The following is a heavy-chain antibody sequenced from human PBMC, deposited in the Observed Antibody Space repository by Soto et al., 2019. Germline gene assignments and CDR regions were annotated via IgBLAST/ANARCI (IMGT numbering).Heavy chain of an antibody. J-gene: IGHJ4*02. CDR3: ARAIAGGYGHTTLDY. CDR2: INVYNGNT. V-gene: IGHV1-18*01. Sequence: QVQLVQSGAEVKKPGASVRVSCKASGYTFTTYGISWVRQAPGQGLEWMGWINVYNGNTNYAQKVQGRVTTTADTSTTTAYMDLRSLRPDDTAVYYCARAIAGGYGHTTLDYWGQGTLVTVSS. D-gene: IGHD5-18*01. CDR1: GYTFTTYG.